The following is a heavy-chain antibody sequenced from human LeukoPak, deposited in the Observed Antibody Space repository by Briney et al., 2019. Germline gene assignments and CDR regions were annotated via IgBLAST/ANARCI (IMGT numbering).Heavy chain of an antibody. D-gene: IGHD5-12*01. CDR3: VRDGGVSGYDLLDY. J-gene: IGHJ4*02. CDR1: GFIFSNYW. V-gene: IGHV3-7*01. Sequence: GGSLRLSCTASGFIFSNYWVTWVRQAPGKGLEWVAQINQDGSKEYYIDSVKARFSISRDNARNSLSLQMNSLRAEDTAVYYCVRDGGVSGYDLLDYWGQGTLVAVSS. CDR2: INQDGSKE.